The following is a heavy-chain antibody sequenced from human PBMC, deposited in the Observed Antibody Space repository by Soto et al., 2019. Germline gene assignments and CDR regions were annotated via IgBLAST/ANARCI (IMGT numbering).Heavy chain of an antibody. V-gene: IGHV3-23*01. D-gene: IGHD1-26*01. CDR2: IGSTGSST. J-gene: IGHJ4*02. CDR3: AKHSEIYSVDY. Sequence: EVQLLESGGGLEQPGGSLRLSCAASGFTFSNSAMSWIRQAPGKGLQWVSAIGSTGSSTYYTDSVKGRFTISRDNFKNTLYLQMNSLRAEDTAVYYCAKHSEIYSVDYWGQGALVTVSS. CDR1: GFTFSNSA.